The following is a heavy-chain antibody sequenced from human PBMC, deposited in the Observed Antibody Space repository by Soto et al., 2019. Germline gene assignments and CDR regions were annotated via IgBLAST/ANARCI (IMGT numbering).Heavy chain of an antibody. Sequence: QVQLVESGGGMVQPGTSLRLSCAASGFTFTTHGMHWVRQIPGKGLEWVAVISYDGSHVYYADSVKGRFVISRENSKNMVYLQMNSLTAEDTAVYYCAKGRRMTMVVAFTLDAFDVWGQGTMVSVSS. CDR1: GFTFTTHG. J-gene: IGHJ3*01. CDR2: ISYDGSHV. CDR3: AKGRRMTMVVAFTLDAFDV. V-gene: IGHV3-30*18. D-gene: IGHD3-10*01.